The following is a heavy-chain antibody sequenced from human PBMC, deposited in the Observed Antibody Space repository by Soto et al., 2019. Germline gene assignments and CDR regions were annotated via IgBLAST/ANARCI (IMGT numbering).Heavy chain of an antibody. J-gene: IGHJ4*02. V-gene: IGHV3-21*01. CDR1: GFTFSSYS. CDR2: ISSSSSYI. CDR3: ARGVVGGRYCSGGSCYSPFDY. Sequence: EVQLVESGGGLVKPGGSLRLSCAASGFTFSSYSMNWVRQAPGKGLEWVSSISSSSSYIYYADSVKGRFTISRDNAKNSLYLQMNSLRAADTAVYYCARGVVGGRYCSGGSCYSPFDYWGQGTLVIVSS. D-gene: IGHD2-15*01.